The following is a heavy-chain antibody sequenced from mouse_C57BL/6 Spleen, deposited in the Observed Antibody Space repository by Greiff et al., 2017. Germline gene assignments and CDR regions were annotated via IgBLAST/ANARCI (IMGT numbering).Heavy chain of an antibody. Sequence: EVNVVESGGGLVKPGGSLKLSCAASGFTFSSYAMSWVRQTPEKRLEWVATISDGGSYTYYPDNVKGRFTISRDNAKNNLYLQMSHLKSEDTAMYYCAREGPYFDVWGTGTTVTVSS. CDR1: GFTFSSYA. J-gene: IGHJ1*03. CDR3: AREGPYFDV. CDR2: ISDGGSYT. V-gene: IGHV5-4*01.